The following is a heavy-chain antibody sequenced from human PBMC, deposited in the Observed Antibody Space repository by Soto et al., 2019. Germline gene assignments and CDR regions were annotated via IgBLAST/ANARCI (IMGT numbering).Heavy chain of an antibody. J-gene: IGHJ6*02. Sequence: QVQLQQWGAGLLKPSETLSLTCAVYGGSFSGYYWSWIRQPPGKGLEWIGEINHSGSTNYNPSLKSRVTISLDTSKNQFSLKLSSVTAADTAVYYCARVTGRYYYGMGVWGQATTVTFSS. V-gene: IGHV4-34*01. CDR2: INHSGST. CDR1: GGSFSGYY. CDR3: ARVTGRYYYGMGV.